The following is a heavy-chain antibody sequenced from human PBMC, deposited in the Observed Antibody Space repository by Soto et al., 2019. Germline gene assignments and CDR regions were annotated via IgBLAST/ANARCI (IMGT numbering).Heavy chain of an antibody. D-gene: IGHD3-22*01. CDR3: ARHFVAVVIKGWGY. CDR1: GGSVSSKSAA. V-gene: IGHV6-1*01. J-gene: IGHJ4*02. CDR2: TYYRSKWYN. Sequence: SPTLSLTCAMSGGSVSSKSAAWNWIRQSPSRGLEWLGRTYYRSKWYNDYAVSVKSRITINPDTSKNQFSLQLNSVTPEDTAVYYCARHFVAVVIKGWGYWGQGTLVTVSS.